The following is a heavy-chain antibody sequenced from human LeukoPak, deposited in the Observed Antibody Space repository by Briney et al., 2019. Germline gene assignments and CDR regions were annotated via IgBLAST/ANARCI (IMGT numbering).Heavy chain of an antibody. CDR1: GFTFSNYG. J-gene: IGHJ4*02. V-gene: IGHV3-30*02. CDR2: IRYDGSDK. D-gene: IGHD6-13*01. CDR3: AKVDSSSWGIPDY. Sequence: RTGGSLRLSCAASGFTFSNYGIHWVRQAPGKGLEWVAFIRYDGSDKYYADSVKGRFTISRDNSKNTLYLQMNSLSDEDTALYYCAKVDSSSWGIPDYWGQGTLVTVSS.